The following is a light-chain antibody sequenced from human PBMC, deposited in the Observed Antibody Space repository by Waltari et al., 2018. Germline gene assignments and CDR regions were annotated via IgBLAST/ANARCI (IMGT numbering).Light chain of an antibody. V-gene: IGKV1-5*03. Sequence: DIQMTQSPSRVSSYVGGRVSITCRATQNVKKWMAWYQQRRGQAPKRLIYKASTLQSGVPTRFRGGGSGTGFTLTIDSVQPDDFATYYGQQFFTYPWTFGQGTTVEVK. J-gene: IGKJ1*01. CDR2: KAS. CDR3: QQFFTYPWT. CDR1: QNVKKW.